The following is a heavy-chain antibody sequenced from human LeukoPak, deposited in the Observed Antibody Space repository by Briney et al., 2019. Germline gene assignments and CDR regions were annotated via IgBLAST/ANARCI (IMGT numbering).Heavy chain of an antibody. V-gene: IGHV1-69*05. D-gene: IGHD2-15*01. CDR3: ARAVEYCSGGSCGTGFDY. J-gene: IGHJ4*02. CDR2: IIPIFGTA. CDR1: GGTFSSYA. Sequence: VASVKVSCKASGGTFSSYAISWVRQAPGQGPEWMGRIIPIFGTANYAQKFQGRVTITTDESTSTAYMELSSLRSEDTAVYYCARAVEYCSGGSCGTGFDYWGQGTLVTVSS.